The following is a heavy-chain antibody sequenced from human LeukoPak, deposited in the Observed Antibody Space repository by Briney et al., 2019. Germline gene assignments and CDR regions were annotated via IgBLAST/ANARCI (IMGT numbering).Heavy chain of an antibody. V-gene: IGHV4-30-2*01. CDR3: ASTPYNWNYTPHFDY. Sequence: SETLSLTCAVSGGSISSGGYSWSWIWQPPGKGLEWIGYIYHSGSTYYNPSLKSRVTISVDRSKNQFSLKLSSVTAADTAVYYCASTPYNWNYTPHFDYWGQGTLVTVSS. CDR2: IYHSGST. J-gene: IGHJ4*02. D-gene: IGHD1-7*01. CDR1: GGSISSGGYS.